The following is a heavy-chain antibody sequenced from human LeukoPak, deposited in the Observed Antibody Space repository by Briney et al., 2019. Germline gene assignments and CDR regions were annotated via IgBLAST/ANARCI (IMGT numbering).Heavy chain of an antibody. CDR2: ISGTGDRT. Sequence: GGSLRLSCAASGFTFSSYIMSWVRQAPGKGLEWVSAISGTGDRTSSPDSVKGRFTISRDNSKNTLYLQLNSLRAEDTAVYYCAKQAHTSGYYYGEFDYWGQGTLVTVSS. V-gene: IGHV3-23*01. J-gene: IGHJ4*02. CDR3: AKQAHTSGYYYGEFDY. CDR1: GFTFSSYI. D-gene: IGHD3-22*01.